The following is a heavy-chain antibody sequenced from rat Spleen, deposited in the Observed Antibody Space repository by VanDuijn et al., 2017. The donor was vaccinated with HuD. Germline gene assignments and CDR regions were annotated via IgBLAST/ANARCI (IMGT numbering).Heavy chain of an antibody. J-gene: IGHJ2*01. V-gene: IGHV5-31*01. CDR3: TRDVYYGSDY. CDR2: ITNTGGST. D-gene: IGHD1-6*01. Sequence: EVQLVESDGGFVQPGRSLKLSCAASGFTFSDYYMAWVRQAPGKGLEWVASITNTGGSTYYPDSVKGRFTISRDNAKSTLYLQMNSLRSEDTATYYCTRDVYYGSDYWGQGVMVTVSS. CDR1: GFTFSDYY.